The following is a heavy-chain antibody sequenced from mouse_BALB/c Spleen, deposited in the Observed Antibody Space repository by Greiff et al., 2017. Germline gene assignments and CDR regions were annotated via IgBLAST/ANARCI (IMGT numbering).Heavy chain of an antibody. V-gene: IGHV5-17*02. CDR2: ISSGSSTI. J-gene: IGHJ1*01. Sequence: EVQGVESGGGLVQPGGSRKLSCAASGFTFSSFGMHWVRQAPEKGLEWVAYISSGSSTIYYADTVKGRFTISRDNPKNTLFLQMTSLRSEDTAMYYCARGFDVWGAGTTVTVSS. CDR3: ARGFDV. CDR1: GFTFSSFG.